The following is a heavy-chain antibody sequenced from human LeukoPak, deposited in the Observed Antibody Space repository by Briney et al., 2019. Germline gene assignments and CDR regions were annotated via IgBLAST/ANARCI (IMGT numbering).Heavy chain of an antibody. CDR3: ARDAYTGSYEIFSY. D-gene: IGHD1-26*01. Sequence: ASVKVSCKASGYTFTSYDINWVRQAPGQGLEWMGGIIPFLGTAKYAQNFQGRVTITADESTSTAYMELSSLRSEDTAVYYCARDAYTGSYEIFSYWGQGTLVTVSS. J-gene: IGHJ4*02. CDR2: IIPFLGTA. CDR1: GYTFTSYD. V-gene: IGHV1-69*13.